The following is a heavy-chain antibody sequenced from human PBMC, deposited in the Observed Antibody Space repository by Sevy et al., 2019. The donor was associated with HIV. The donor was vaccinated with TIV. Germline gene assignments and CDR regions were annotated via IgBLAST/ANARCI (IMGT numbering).Heavy chain of an antibody. CDR1: GFTFNIYS. D-gene: IGHD2-21*02. CDR3: ARGRGDPRADCFDY. V-gene: IGHV3-21*01. J-gene: IGHJ4*02. CDR2: ISGSSSYI. Sequence: LGGSLRLSCAASGFTFNIYSMNWVRQAPGKGLEWVSSISGSSSYIFYADSVKGRFTISRDNAKNSLYLQMNSLRAEDTAVYYCARGRGDPRADCFDYWGQGTLVTVSS.